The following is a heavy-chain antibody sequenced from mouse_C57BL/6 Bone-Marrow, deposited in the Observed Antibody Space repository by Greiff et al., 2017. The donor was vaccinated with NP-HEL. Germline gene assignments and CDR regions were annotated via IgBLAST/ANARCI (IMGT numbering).Heavy chain of an antibody. V-gene: IGHV1-36*01. Sequence: EVQLQQSGPVLVKPGPSVKISCKASGFTFTDYYMHWVKQSHGKSLEWIGLVYPYNGGTSYNQKFKGKATLTVDKPSSTAYMQLSSLTSEDSAVYYCARFYYGSSYLYYYAMDYWGQGTSVTVSS. J-gene: IGHJ4*01. CDR2: VYPYNGGT. CDR1: GFTFTDYY. D-gene: IGHD1-1*01. CDR3: ARFYYGSSYLYYYAMDY.